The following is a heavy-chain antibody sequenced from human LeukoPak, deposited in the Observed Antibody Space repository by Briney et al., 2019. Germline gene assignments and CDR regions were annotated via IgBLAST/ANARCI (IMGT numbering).Heavy chain of an antibody. Sequence: SETLSLTCTVSGGSISSYYWSWIRQPPGKGLEWIGYIYYSGSTNYKPSLKSRVTMSVDTSKNQFSLKLTSVTAADTAVYYCARDGSGRYYFDYWGQGTLVTVSS. J-gene: IGHJ4*02. CDR3: ARDGSGRYYFDY. CDR1: GGSISSYY. D-gene: IGHD3-10*01. CDR2: IYYSGST. V-gene: IGHV4-59*01.